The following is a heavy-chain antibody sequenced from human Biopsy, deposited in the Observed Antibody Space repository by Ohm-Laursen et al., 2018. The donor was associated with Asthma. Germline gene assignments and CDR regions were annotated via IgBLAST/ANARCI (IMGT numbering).Heavy chain of an antibody. V-gene: IGHV3-11*01. CDR3: ARVLDSSSWGPFYFFTLDV. J-gene: IGHJ6*02. CDR2: ISSSGSTK. Sequence: SLRLSCAASGFSFSDYFMTWMRQPPGKGLEWVGSISSSGSTKYPSESILGRCTMSRDNAQRSMTLEVHSLRAEDTAIYFCARVLDSSSWGPFYFFTLDVWGQGTPVAVSS. D-gene: IGHD6-13*01. CDR1: GFSFSDYF.